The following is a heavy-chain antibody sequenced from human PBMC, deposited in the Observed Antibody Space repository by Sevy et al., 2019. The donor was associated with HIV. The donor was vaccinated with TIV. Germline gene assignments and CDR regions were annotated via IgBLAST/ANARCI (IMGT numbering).Heavy chain of an antibody. Sequence: GESLKISCKGSGYSFANYWIGWVRQTPGKGLEWMGIIHPGDSDTRYSLSFQGQVTMSADKSISTAYLQWNSLKASDTAMYYCATFAYGDYVGYFDFWGQGSLVTVSS. CDR2: IHPGDSDT. J-gene: IGHJ4*02. CDR1: GYSFANYW. V-gene: IGHV5-51*01. D-gene: IGHD4-17*01. CDR3: ATFAYGDYVGYFDF.